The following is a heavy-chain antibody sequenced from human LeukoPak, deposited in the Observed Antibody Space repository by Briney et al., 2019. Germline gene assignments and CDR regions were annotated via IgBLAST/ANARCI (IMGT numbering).Heavy chain of an antibody. D-gene: IGHD3-10*01. CDR3: ARATGLLWFGELSDPVDY. CDR2: ISAYNGNT. Sequence: ASVKVSCKASGYTFTSYGISWVRQAPGQGLEWMGWISAYNGNTNYAQKLQGRVTMTTDTSTSTAYMELRSLRSDDTAVYYCARATGLLWFGELSDPVDYWGQGTLVTVSS. CDR1: GYTFTSYG. J-gene: IGHJ4*02. V-gene: IGHV1-18*01.